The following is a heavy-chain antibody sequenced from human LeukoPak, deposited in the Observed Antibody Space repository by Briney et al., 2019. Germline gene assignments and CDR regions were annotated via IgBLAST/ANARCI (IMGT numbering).Heavy chain of an antibody. CDR3: ARRVPYYGMDV. Sequence: GGSLRLSCAASGLIFSRYIVNWVRQAPGKGREGVSSISTTSCYIYSADSVKGRFTISRDNAKNSLYLQMNRLRAADTAVYYCARRVPYYGMDVWGPGTTVTVSS. J-gene: IGHJ6*02. CDR1: GLIFSRYI. V-gene: IGHV3-21*01. CDR2: ISTTSCYI. D-gene: IGHD4/OR15-4a*01.